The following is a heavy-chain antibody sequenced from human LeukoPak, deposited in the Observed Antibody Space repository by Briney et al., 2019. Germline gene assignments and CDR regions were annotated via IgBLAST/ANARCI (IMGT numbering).Heavy chain of an antibody. D-gene: IGHD3-9*01. J-gene: IGHJ4*02. CDR1: GFTFSSYA. CDR3: AKDSQPEKSYYDILTGPAFDY. V-gene: IGHV3-23*01. Sequence: GGSLRLSCAASGFTFSSYAMSCVREAPGKGLEWGSAISVRGGSTYYADSVKGRFTISRDNSKNTLYLQMNSLRAEDTAVYYCAKDSQPEKSYYDILTGPAFDYWGQGTLFTASS. CDR2: ISVRGGST.